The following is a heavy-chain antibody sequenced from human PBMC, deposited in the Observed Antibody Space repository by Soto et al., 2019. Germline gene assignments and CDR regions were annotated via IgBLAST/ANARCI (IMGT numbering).Heavy chain of an antibody. CDR3: AKDGNYDILTGPFDY. J-gene: IGHJ4*02. Sequence: ASVKVSCKASGYTFTGYYMHWVRQAPGQGLEWMGWINPNSGGTNYAQKFQGWVTMTRDTSISTAYMELSRLRSDDTAVYYCAKDGNYDILTGPFDYWGQGTLVTVSS. D-gene: IGHD3-9*01. CDR2: INPNSGGT. V-gene: IGHV1-2*04. CDR1: GYTFTGYY.